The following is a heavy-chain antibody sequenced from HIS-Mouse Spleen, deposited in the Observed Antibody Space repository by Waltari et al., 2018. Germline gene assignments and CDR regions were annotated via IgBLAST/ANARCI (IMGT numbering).Heavy chain of an antibody. CDR1: GGSISSYY. CDR2: IYYSGST. V-gene: IGHV4-59*08. D-gene: IGHD7-27*01. CDR3: ARRGFGSGDPFDY. J-gene: IGHJ4*02. Sequence: QVQLQESGPGLVKPSETLSLTCTVSGGSISSYYWRWIRQPPGKGMELIGYIYYSGSTNSNPSLKSRVTRSVDTSKNQFSLKLSSVTAADTAVYYCARRGFGSGDPFDYWGQGTLVTVSS.